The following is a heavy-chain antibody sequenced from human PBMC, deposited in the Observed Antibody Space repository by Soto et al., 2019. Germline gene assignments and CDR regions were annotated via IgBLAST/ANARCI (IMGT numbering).Heavy chain of an antibody. V-gene: IGHV6-1*01. J-gene: IGHJ4*02. D-gene: IGHD5-12*01. CDR3: ARDEARIHSGYDYCFDY. CDR1: GDSVFSNSAA. CDR2: TYYRSKWYN. Sequence: SQTLSLTCAISGDSVFSNSAAWNWFRQSPSRGLEWLGRTYYRSKWYNDYAVSVKSRITINPDTSKNQFSLQLNSVTPEDTAVYYCARDEARIHSGYDYCFDYWGQGTLVTVSS.